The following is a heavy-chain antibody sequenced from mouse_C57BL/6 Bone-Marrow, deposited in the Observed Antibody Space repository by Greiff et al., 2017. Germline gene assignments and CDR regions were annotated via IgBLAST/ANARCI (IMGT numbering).Heavy chain of an antibody. CDR2: INYDGSST. CDR1: GFTFSDYY. J-gene: IGHJ3*01. D-gene: IGHD2-4*01. V-gene: IGHV5-16*01. CDR3: ARGGGFYDYDGFAY. Sequence: EVMLVESEGGLVQPGSSMKLSCTASGFTFSDYYMAWVRQVPEKGLEWVANINYDGSSTYYLDSLKSRFIISRDNAKNILYLQMSSLKSEDTATYYCARGGGFYDYDGFAYWGQGTLVTVSA.